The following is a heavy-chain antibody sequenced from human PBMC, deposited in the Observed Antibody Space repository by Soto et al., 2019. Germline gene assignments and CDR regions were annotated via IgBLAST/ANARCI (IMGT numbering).Heavy chain of an antibody. V-gene: IGHV3-15*07. CDR3: IGQQDFYYGRAV. J-gene: IGHJ6*02. D-gene: IGHD6-13*01. Sequence: EVQLVESGGGLVTPGGSLTLSCAASGFSFSPAWMNWVRQAPGKGLEWVGLIKSKGGGGTADYAAPVKGRFIISRDDSKNTLYLQMNSLKPEDTALYYCIGQQDFYYGRAVWGQGTTVTVSS. CDR1: GFSFSPAW. CDR2: IKSKGGGGTA.